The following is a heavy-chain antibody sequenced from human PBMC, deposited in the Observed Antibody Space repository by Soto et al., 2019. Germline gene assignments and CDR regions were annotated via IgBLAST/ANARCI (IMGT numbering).Heavy chain of an antibody. V-gene: IGHV4-30-2*01. D-gene: IGHD2-2*01. CDR1: GGSISSGGYS. Sequence: QLQLQESGSGLVKPSQTLSLTCAVSGGSISSGGYSWSWIRQPPGKGLEWIGYMYHSGSTYYNPSLKSLVTISIDRSKNQFSLKLSSVTVAESAVDYCARVPDYWGQGILVTGSS. J-gene: IGHJ4*02. CDR3: ARVPDY. CDR2: MYHSGST.